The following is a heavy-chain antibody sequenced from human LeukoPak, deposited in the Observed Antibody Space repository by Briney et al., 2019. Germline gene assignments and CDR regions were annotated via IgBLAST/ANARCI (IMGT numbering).Heavy chain of an antibody. CDR1: GYTFTSCG. D-gene: IGHD3-22*01. Sequence: ASVKVSCKASGYTFTSCGISWVRQAPGQGLEWMGWISAYNGNTNYAQKLRGRVTMTTDTSTSTAYMELRSLRSDDTAVYYCARDGDYYDSSGYPCWGQGTLVTVSS. CDR3: ARDGDYYDSSGYPC. CDR2: ISAYNGNT. V-gene: IGHV1-18*01. J-gene: IGHJ4*02.